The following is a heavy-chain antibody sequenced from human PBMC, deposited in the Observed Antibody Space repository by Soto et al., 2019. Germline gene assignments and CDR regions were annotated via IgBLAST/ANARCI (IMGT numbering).Heavy chain of an antibody. CDR2: IYYSGST. CDR1: GGSISSYY. Sequence: SETLSLTCTVSGGSISSYYWSWIRQPPGKGLEWIGYIYYSGSTNYNPSLKSRVTISVDTSKNQFSLKLSSVTAADTAVYYCARQSNYFYYGMDVWGQGTTVTVSS. D-gene: IGHD6-6*01. J-gene: IGHJ6*02. CDR3: ARQSNYFYYGMDV. V-gene: IGHV4-59*01.